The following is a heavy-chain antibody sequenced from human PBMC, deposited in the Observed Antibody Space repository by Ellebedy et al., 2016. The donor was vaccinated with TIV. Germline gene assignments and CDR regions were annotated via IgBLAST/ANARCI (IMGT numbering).Heavy chain of an antibody. Sequence: GESLKISXATSGFTFSSYAMSWVRQAPGKGLEWVSALSGSGGSTYYADSVKGRFTISRDNSKNTLYLQMNSLRAEDTAVYYCAKAGYYCSSTSCYFSYWGQGTLVSVSS. D-gene: IGHD2-2*01. V-gene: IGHV3-23*01. CDR1: GFTFSSYA. J-gene: IGHJ4*02. CDR3: AKAGYYCSSTSCYFSY. CDR2: LSGSGGST.